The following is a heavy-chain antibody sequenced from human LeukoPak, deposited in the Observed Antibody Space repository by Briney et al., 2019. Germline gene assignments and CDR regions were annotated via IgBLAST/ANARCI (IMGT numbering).Heavy chain of an antibody. Sequence: SETLSLTCTVFGGSITTYSWSWIRQPAGRGLEWIGRFYSSGSTDYNPSLKSRVTMSVDTSKNQVSLKLSSVTAADTAIYYCARDFSSKNWFDTWGQGTLGTVSS. CDR2: FYSSGST. CDR3: ARDFSSKNWFDT. V-gene: IGHV4-4*07. J-gene: IGHJ5*02. D-gene: IGHD2/OR15-2a*01. CDR1: GGSITTYS.